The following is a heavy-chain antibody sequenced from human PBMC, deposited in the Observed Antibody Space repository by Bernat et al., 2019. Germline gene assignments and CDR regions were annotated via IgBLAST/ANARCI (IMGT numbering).Heavy chain of an antibody. J-gene: IGHJ4*02. CDR3: TTAVRGSGWGIDY. CDR2: IKSKTDGGTT. D-gene: IGHD6-19*01. CDR1: GFTFSNAW. Sequence: EVQLVESGGGLVKPGGSLRLSCAASGFTFSNAWMNWVRQAPGKGLEWVGRIKSKTDGGTTDYAAPVKGRFTISRDDSKNMLYLQMNSLKTEDTAVYYCTTAVRGSGWGIDYWGQGTLVTVSS. V-gene: IGHV3-15*07.